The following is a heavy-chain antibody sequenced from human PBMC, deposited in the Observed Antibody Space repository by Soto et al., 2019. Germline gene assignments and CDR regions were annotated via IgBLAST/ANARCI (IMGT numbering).Heavy chain of an antibody. CDR3: AKMVGATLVDY. J-gene: IGHJ4*02. CDR1: GASISSTSSGDW. CDR2: IHHSGST. D-gene: IGHD1-26*01. Sequence: QVQLQESGPGLVKPSGTLSLTCTVSGASISSTSSGDWWSWVRQPPGKGLEWIGEIHHSGSTNYNPPLKSRVTMSVDKSKNQFSLRLSSVTAADTAVYHCAKMVGATLVDYWGQGTLVPVSS. V-gene: IGHV4-4*02.